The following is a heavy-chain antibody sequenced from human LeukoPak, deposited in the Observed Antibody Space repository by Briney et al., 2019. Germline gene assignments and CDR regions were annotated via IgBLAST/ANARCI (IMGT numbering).Heavy chain of an antibody. D-gene: IGHD6-13*01. CDR1: GYSISSGYY. CDR2: IYHSGST. J-gene: IGHJ6*03. Sequence: PSETLSLTCTVSGYSISSGYYWGWIRQPPGKGLEWIGSIYHSGSTYYNPSLKSRVTISVDTSKNQFSLKLSSVTAADTAVYYCARSFYSSSWYLDYYYHMDVWGKGTTVTVSS. V-gene: IGHV4-38-2*02. CDR3: ARSFYSSSWYLDYYYHMDV.